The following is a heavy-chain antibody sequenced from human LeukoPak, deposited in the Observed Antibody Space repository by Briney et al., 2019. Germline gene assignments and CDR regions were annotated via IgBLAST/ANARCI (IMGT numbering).Heavy chain of an antibody. J-gene: IGHJ3*02. Sequence: SVKVSCKASGGSFNSYAINWVRQAPGQGLEWMGGIIPIFGTANYAQKFQGRVTITADESTSTAYMELSSLRSDDTAVYHCARVLPGPSDLDAFDIWGQGTMVTVSS. V-gene: IGHV1-69*01. CDR3: ARVLPGPSDLDAFDI. D-gene: IGHD2-15*01. CDR1: GGSFNSYA. CDR2: IIPIFGTA.